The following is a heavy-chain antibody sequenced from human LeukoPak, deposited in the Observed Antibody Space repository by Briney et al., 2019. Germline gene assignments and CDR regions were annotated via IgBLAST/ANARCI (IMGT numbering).Heavy chain of an antibody. CDR2: INTDGTST. Sequence: GGSLRLSCAVSGFTFSRYWMHWVRQAPGKGLVWVSRINTDGTSTNYADSVKGRFTISRDNSKNTLYLQMSSLRAEDTAVYYCAKDGAYCNGGSCPHYWGQGTLVTVSS. CDR3: AKDGAYCNGGSCPHY. V-gene: IGHV3-74*01. J-gene: IGHJ4*02. CDR1: GFTFSRYW. D-gene: IGHD2-15*01.